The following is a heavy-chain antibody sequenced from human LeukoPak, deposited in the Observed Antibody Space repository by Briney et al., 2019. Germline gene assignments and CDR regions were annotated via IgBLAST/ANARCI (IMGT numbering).Heavy chain of an antibody. CDR3: ARDETHYSSSSGWFDP. Sequence: SVKVSCKASGGTFSSYAISWVRQAPGQGLEWMGRIIPIFGTANYAQKFQGRVTITTDESTSTAYMELSSLRSEDTAVYYCARDETHYSSSSGWFDPWGQGTRVTVSS. J-gene: IGHJ5*02. V-gene: IGHV1-69*05. D-gene: IGHD6-13*01. CDR2: IIPIFGTA. CDR1: GGTFSSYA.